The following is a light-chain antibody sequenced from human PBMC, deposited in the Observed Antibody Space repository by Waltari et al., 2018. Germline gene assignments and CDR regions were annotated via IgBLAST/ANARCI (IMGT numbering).Light chain of an antibody. CDR1: SSDVGGYNY. V-gene: IGLV2-11*01. Sequence: QSALTQPRSVSGSPGQSVTISCTGTSSDVGGYNYVSWYQHHPGNAPKLIIYDVTKRSSWVPDRFSASKSDNTASLTISGLQAEDEADYYCCSYAGSIAFWVFGGGTKLTVL. CDR3: CSYAGSIAFWV. J-gene: IGLJ3*02. CDR2: DVT.